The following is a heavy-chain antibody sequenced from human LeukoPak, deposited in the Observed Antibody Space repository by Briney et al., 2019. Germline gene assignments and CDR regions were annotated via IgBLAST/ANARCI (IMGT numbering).Heavy chain of an antibody. CDR2: ISGSGGST. J-gene: IGHJ4*02. Sequence: GGSLRLSCAASGFTFSSYAMSWVRQAPGKGLEWVSAISGSGGSTEYADSVKGRFTISRDNSKNTLYLQMDSLRAEDTAVYYCAKGRGGGAARRPFDYWGQGTLVTVSS. V-gene: IGHV3-23*01. D-gene: IGHD6-6*01. CDR1: GFTFSSYA. CDR3: AKGRGGGAARRPFDY.